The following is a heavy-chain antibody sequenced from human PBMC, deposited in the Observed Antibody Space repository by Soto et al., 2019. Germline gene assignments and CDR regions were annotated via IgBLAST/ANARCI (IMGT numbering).Heavy chain of an antibody. J-gene: IGHJ4*02. Sequence: GSLRLSCAASGLTFSGSAIHWVRQASGKGLEWVGRIRNKADSYATAYAASVKGRFTISRDDSKNTAYLQMNSLKTEDTAVYYCTPRDNYNSAFDYWGQGTLVTVSS. V-gene: IGHV3-73*01. CDR1: GLTFSGSA. CDR3: TPRDNYNSAFDY. D-gene: IGHD4-4*01. CDR2: IRNKADSYAT.